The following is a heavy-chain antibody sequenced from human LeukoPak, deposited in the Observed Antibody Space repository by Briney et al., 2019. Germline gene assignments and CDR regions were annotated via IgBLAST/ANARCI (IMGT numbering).Heavy chain of an antibody. CDR3: PRLAVSPTLDF. J-gene: IGHJ4*02. D-gene: IGHD5/OR15-5a*01. V-gene: IGHV1-2*02. CDR2: VDPKSGAT. CDR1: GYTFTDYY. Sequence: ASVTVSFKASGYTFTDYYFHWVRQAPGQGLEGMGFVDPKSGATNYAPKFQGRVTMTTDTSIGAAYMALTSLRSDDSAVYFCPRLAVSPTLDFWGQGTPVIVSS.